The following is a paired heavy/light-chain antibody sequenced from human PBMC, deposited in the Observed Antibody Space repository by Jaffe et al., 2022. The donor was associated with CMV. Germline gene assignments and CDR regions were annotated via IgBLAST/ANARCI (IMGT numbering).Light chain of an antibody. Sequence: EDALTQFPGTLSLSPGESVTISCRASQNVDRAKFSWYQQKPDQPPRLLIYGSSNRAAGIPDRFSGGGSGTDFTLTITSLEPEDFAVYYCQQWDESRFTFGRGTKVDI. CDR2: GSS. CDR3: QQWDESRFT. J-gene: IGKJ3*01. CDR1: QNVDRAK. V-gene: IGKV3-20*01.
Heavy chain of an antibody. CDR1: GFTFSDHY. Sequence: QLVESGGGLVKPGESLRLSCVGSGFTFSDHYMSWVRQTPGKRPEYISYMSGGSDYIVYGDSVKGRFSVSRDNAMSSLYLQMNSLRVEDTAIYYCARGSSLSGLDNWGQGTLVTVSS. CDR2: MSGGSDYI. J-gene: IGHJ4*02. D-gene: IGHD6-13*01. CDR3: ARGSSLSGLDN. V-gene: IGHV3-11*06.